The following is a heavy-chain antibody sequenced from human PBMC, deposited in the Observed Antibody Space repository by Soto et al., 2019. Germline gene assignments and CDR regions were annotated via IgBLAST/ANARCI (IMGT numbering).Heavy chain of an antibody. Sequence: SGPTLVNHTQTLTLACTFSAFSLSTGGVGVGWIRQPPGKALEWLALIYWDDDKRYSPSLKSRLTITKDTSKNQVVLTMTNMDPVDTATYYCAHRRSYCSGGSCYSGFDYWGQGTLVTVSS. CDR1: AFSLSTGGVG. V-gene: IGHV2-5*02. CDR3: AHRRSYCSGGSCYSGFDY. D-gene: IGHD2-15*01. J-gene: IGHJ4*02. CDR2: IYWDDDK.